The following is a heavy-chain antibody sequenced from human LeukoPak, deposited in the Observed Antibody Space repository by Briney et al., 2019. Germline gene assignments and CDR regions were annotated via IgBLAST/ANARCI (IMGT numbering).Heavy chain of an antibody. CDR2: IRQYGSEK. J-gene: IGHJ1*01. V-gene: IGHV3-7*04. CDR3: ARAAYDFRGGSHSPYYFQH. CDR1: GFTFSSDR. D-gene: IGHD3-3*01. Sequence: GGSLRLSCAASGFTFSSDRMSWVRQAPGKGLEWVANIRQYGSEKYYVDSVKGRFTISRDNAKNSLYLQMNSLRAEDTAGNYCARAAYDFRGGSHSPYYFQHWGESTLLPVSS.